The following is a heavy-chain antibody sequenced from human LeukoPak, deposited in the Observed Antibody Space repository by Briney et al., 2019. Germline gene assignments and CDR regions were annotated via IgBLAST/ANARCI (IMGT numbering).Heavy chain of an antibody. J-gene: IGHJ4*02. D-gene: IGHD3-16*01. CDR1: GFPFDRYW. V-gene: IGHV3-7*01. Sequence: PGGSLRLSCVASGFPFDRYWMSWVRQAPGKGQEWVANIKHDGSEKNFVDSVKGRFTISRDNAENSLFLQMNSLRADDTAVYFCARQPIYEAYFDFWGQGTLVTVSS. CDR2: IKHDGSEK. CDR3: ARQPIYEAYFDF.